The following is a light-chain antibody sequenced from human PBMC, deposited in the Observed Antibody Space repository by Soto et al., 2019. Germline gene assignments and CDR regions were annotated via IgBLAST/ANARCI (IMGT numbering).Light chain of an antibody. CDR3: QQRRNWPLT. V-gene: IGKV3-11*01. CDR1: QSVGSY. CDR2: DAS. J-gene: IGKJ4*01. Sequence: EIVLTQSPATLSLSPGERATLSCRASQSVGSYLAWYQQHPGQAPRLLIYDASNRATGSPDRFSGSGSGTDFTLTISSLEPEDFAVYYCQQRRNWPLTFGGGTKVEIK.